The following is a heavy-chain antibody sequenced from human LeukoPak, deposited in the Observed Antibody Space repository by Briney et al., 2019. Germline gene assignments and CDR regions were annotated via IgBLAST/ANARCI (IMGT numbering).Heavy chain of an antibody. CDR1: GFTFSSYS. J-gene: IGHJ6*03. V-gene: IGHV3-21*01. CDR2: ISSSSSYI. D-gene: IGHD1-26*01. Sequence: GVLRLSCAASGFTFSSYSMNWVRQAPGKGLEWVSSISSSSSYIYYADSVKGRFTISRDNAKNSLYLQMNSLRAEDTAVYYCARDPYSGSYGNYYYYFMDVWGKGTTVTISS. CDR3: ARDPYSGSYGNYYYYFMDV.